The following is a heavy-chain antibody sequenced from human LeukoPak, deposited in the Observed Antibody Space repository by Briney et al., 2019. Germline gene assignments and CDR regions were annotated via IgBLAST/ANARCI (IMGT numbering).Heavy chain of an antibody. J-gene: IGHJ4*02. CDR2: IYTSGRT. CDR1: GGSISSGTYY. Sequence: SETLSLTCTVSGGSISSGTYYWSWIRQPAGKGLEWIGSIYTSGRTNYSPSLKSRVTISVDTSKNQFSLKLSSVTAADTAVYYCARDRVGVSSGWYYFDYWGQGTLVTVSS. CDR3: ARDRVGVSSGWYYFDY. D-gene: IGHD6-19*01. V-gene: IGHV4-61*02.